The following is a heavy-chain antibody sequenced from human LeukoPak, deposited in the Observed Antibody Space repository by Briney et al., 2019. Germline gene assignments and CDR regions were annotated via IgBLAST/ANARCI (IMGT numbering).Heavy chain of an antibody. CDR1: GFTFNSYW. V-gene: IGHV3-7*01. D-gene: IGHD2-2*01. Sequence: GGSLRPSCAASGFTFNSYWMWWVRQASGKGLEWVANINPYGSDTYYADSVKGRFTISRDNAENSLYLQMNSLRAEDTAVYYCTRVRVVVPSAFNYCDFWGQGTPVTVSS. J-gene: IGHJ4*02. CDR3: TRVRVVVPSAFNYCDF. CDR2: INPYGSDT.